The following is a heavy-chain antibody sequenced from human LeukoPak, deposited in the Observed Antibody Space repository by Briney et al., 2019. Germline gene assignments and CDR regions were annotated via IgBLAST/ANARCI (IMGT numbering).Heavy chain of an antibody. D-gene: IGHD2-15*01. V-gene: IGHV1-18*01. CDR2: ISAYNGNT. J-gene: IGHJ5*02. CDR3: ARRSDCSGGSCYSERLAYWFDP. CDR1: GYTFTSYG. Sequence: ASVKVSCKASGYTFTSYGISWVRQAPGQGLEWMGWISAYNGNTNYAQKFQGRVTITADESTSTAYMELSSLRSEDTAVYYCARRSDCSGGSCYSERLAYWFDPWGQGTLVTVSS.